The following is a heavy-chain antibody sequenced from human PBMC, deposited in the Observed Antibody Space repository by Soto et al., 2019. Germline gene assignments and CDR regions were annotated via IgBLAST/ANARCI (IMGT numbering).Heavy chain of an antibody. Sequence: QVQLQESGPELVKPSQTLSLTCTVSGGSISSGGYYWSWIRQHPGKGLEWIGYIYYSGSTYYNPSLKSRVTISVDTSKNQFSLKLSSVTAADTAVYYCARDFVRYSSSSRCWYFDLWGRGTLVTVSS. D-gene: IGHD6-6*01. V-gene: IGHV4-31*03. CDR1: GGSISSGGYY. J-gene: IGHJ2*01. CDR3: ARDFVRYSSSSRCWYFDL. CDR2: IYYSGST.